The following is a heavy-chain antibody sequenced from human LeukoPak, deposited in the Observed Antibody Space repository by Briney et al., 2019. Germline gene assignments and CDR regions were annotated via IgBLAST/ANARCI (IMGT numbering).Heavy chain of an antibody. CDR2: INHSGSN. Sequence: PSETLSRTCAGHGGCCSAYYWSRIPQPPGLGLEWVSEINHSGSNNYNPSLKSRATISVDTSKNKFCLKLSSVTAADTAVYYCALESGDYDYYYGMDVWGQGTTVTVSS. D-gene: IGHD4-17*01. V-gene: IGHV4-34*01. CDR3: ALESGDYDYYYGMDV. J-gene: IGHJ6*02. CDR1: GGCCSAYY.